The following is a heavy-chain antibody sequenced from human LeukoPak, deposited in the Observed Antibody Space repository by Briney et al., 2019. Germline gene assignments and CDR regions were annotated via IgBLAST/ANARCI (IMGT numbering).Heavy chain of an antibody. CDR3: ARVSAATIDY. V-gene: IGHV4-59*01. D-gene: IGHD2-15*01. J-gene: IGHJ4*02. CDR2: IYYSGST. Sequence: SETLSLTCTVSGGSISSYYRSWIRQPPGKGLEWIGSIYYSGSTNYNPSLKSRVTISVDTSKNQFSLKLSSVTAADTAVYYCARVSAATIDYWGQGTLVTVSS. CDR1: GGSISSYY.